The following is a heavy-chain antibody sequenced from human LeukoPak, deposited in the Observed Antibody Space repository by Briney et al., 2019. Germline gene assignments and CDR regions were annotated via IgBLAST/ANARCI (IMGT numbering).Heavy chain of an antibody. Sequence: PSETLSLTCVVSGGSISSGGYSWSWIRQPPGKGLEWIGFIYHSGSTYYNPSLNSRVTISVDTSKNQFSLKLTSVTAADTAVYYCARAGGNWFDPWGQGTLVTVSS. D-gene: IGHD3-10*01. CDR3: ARAGGNWFDP. V-gene: IGHV4-30-2*01. CDR2: IYHSGST. J-gene: IGHJ5*02. CDR1: GGSISSGGYS.